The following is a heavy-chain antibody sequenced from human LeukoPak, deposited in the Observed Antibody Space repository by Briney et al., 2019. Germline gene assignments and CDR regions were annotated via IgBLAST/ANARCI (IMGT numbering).Heavy chain of an antibody. J-gene: IGHJ5*02. CDR3: ARGGDYCNSFDP. CDR2: INHSGST. CDR1: GGSFSGYY. V-gene: IGHV4-34*01. D-gene: IGHD4-17*01. Sequence: PSETLSLTCAVYGGSFSGYYWSWIRQPPGKGLEWIGEINHSGSTNYNPSLKSRVTISVDTSKNQFSLKLSSVTAADTAVYYCARGGDYCNSFDPWGQGTLVSVSS.